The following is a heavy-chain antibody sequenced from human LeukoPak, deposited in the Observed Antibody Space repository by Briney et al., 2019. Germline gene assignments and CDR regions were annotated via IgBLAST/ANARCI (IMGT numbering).Heavy chain of an antibody. CDR2: IYSGGST. V-gene: IGHV3-53*01. Sequence: GGSLRLSCAASGFTVSSNYMSWVRQAPGKGLEWVSVIYSGGSTYYADSVKGRFTISRDNSKNTLYLQMNSLRAEDTAVYYCAKNYGDYPLDYWCQGTLVTVSS. CDR1: GFTVSSNY. CDR3: AKNYGDYPLDY. D-gene: IGHD4-17*01. J-gene: IGHJ4*02.